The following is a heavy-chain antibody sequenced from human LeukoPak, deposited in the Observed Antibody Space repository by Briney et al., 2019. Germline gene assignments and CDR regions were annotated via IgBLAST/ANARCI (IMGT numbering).Heavy chain of an antibody. V-gene: IGHV3-7*03. J-gene: IGHJ4*02. CDR1: GFTFSSYW. D-gene: IGHD3-22*01. Sequence: QPGGSLRLSCAASGFTFSSYWMSWVRQAPGKGLEWVANIKQDGSEKYYVDSVKGRFTISRDNAKNSLYLQMNSLRAEDTALYYCARGPYYDSSGYYYWGQGTLVTVSS. CDR3: ARGPYYDSSGYYY. CDR2: IKQDGSEK.